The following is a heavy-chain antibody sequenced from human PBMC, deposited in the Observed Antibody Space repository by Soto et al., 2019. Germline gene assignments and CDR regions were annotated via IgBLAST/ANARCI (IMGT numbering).Heavy chain of an antibody. D-gene: IGHD2-15*01. CDR2: IYYSGST. V-gene: IGHV4-31*02. CDR3: ARGRTYCSGGSCYNLFDY. Sequence: DLEWIGYIYYSGSTYYNPSLKSRVTISVDTSKNQFSLKLSSVTAADTAVYYCARGRTYCSGGSCYNLFDYWGQGTLVTVSS. J-gene: IGHJ4*02.